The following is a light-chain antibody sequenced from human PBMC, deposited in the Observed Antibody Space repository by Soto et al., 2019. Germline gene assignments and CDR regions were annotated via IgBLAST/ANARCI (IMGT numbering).Light chain of an antibody. CDR3: AAWDDSLNAL. V-gene: IGLV1-44*01. CDR1: SSNIGDNP. J-gene: IGLJ1*01. CDR2: IND. Sequence: QSVLTQPPSASGTPGQTVTISCSVSSSNIGDNPVNWYQQLPGAAPKLLIYINDQRPSGVPDRFSGSKSGTSASLAISGLQPEDEADYYCAAWDDSLNALFGTGTRSPS.